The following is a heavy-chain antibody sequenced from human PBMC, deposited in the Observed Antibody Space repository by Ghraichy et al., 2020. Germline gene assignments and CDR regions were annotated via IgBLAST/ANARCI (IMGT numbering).Heavy chain of an antibody. CDR1: GFSFSTSA. Sequence: GGSLRLSCSASGFSFSTSAIQWVRQAPGKGLEYVSAINYNGKATYYADSVKGRFTISRDNSKNTVFIQMSSLRAEDTALYYCVRGSLWFGNYYPVDVWGQGTMVTVSS. CDR2: INYNGKAT. D-gene: IGHD3-10*01. V-gene: IGHV3-64D*06. CDR3: VRGSLWFGNYYPVDV. J-gene: IGHJ6*02.